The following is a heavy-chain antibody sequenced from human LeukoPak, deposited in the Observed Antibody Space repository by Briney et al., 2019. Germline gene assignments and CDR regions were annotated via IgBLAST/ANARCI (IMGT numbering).Heavy chain of an antibody. V-gene: IGHV3-74*01. J-gene: IGHJ4*02. Sequence: GGSLRLSCAASGFTFSTYWMQWVRQAPGKGLVWVSRINNDGSSTSYADSVKGRFTISRDNAKNTLFLRMNSLRAEDTGVYFCARHLTYGGWNSWGQGTLVTVSS. D-gene: IGHD4-23*01. CDR1: GFTFSTYW. CDR3: ARHLTYGGWNS. CDR2: INNDGSST.